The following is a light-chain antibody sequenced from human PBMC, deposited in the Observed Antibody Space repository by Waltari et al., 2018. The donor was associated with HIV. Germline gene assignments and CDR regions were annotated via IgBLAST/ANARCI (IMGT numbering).Light chain of an antibody. CDR3: QQYIGSPRT. CDR2: GAS. CDR1: HTISSTY. V-gene: IGKV3-20*01. J-gene: IGKJ1*01. Sequence: ELALTQSPGTLSLSPGDRATLSCRASHTISSTYLAWYQQKPGQAPRLLIYGASNRATGIPDRFSGSGSGTDFTLTISSLEPEDCAVYYCQQYIGSPRTFGQGTKVELK.